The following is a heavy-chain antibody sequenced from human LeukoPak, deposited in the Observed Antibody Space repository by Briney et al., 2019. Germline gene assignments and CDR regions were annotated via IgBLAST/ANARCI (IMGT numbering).Heavy chain of an antibody. CDR3: APHRFGEPHFEY. CDR1: DNSISSFY. D-gene: IGHD3-10*01. V-gene: IGHV4-59*08. Sequence: SETLSLTCTVSDNSISSFYWSWIRQPPGKGLEWIGFVYKTGHTNYNPSLKSRVAISLDGPKSQVSLRLTSVTAADTAVYYCAPHRFGEPHFEYWGRGTLVSVSS. CDR2: VYKTGHT. J-gene: IGHJ4*02.